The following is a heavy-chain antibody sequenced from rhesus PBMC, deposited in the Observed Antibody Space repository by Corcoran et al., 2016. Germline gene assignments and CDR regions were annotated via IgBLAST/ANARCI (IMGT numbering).Heavy chain of an antibody. CDR1: GYSISSNY. CDR2: FYGSSGST. Sequence: QVQLQESGPGLVKPSETLSLTCAVSGYSISSNYWSWIRQPPGKGLEWIGYFYGSSGSTYYNPSLKSRVTISTDTSKNQFALKRSSGTAADTAVYYCARGGGWSKVFDYWGQGVLVTVSS. CDR3: ARGGGWSKVFDY. J-gene: IGHJ4*01. D-gene: IGHD6-37*01. V-gene: IGHV4-147*01.